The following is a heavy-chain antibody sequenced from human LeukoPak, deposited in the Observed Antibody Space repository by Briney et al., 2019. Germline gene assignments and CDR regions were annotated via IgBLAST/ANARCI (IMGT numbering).Heavy chain of an antibody. J-gene: IGHJ4*02. V-gene: IGHV3-7*03. CDR2: IKQDGSEK. CDR3: ARDGFGTGSN. Sequence: GRSLRLSCAASGLTFNSFGFHWVRQAPGKGLEWVANIKQDGSEKNYVDSVKGRFIISRDNAKNSLYLQMNTLRADDTAVYYCARDGFGTGSNWGQGTLVTVSS. D-gene: IGHD3-16*01. CDR1: GLTFNSFG.